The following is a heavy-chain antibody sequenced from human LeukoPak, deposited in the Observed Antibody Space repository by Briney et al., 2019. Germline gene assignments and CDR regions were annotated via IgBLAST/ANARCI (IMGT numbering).Heavy chain of an antibody. V-gene: IGHV3-53*01. CDR1: GFTFSTYW. J-gene: IGHJ4*02. Sequence: PGGSLRLSCAASGFTFSTYWMHWVRQAPGKGLEWVSVIYSGGSTYYADSVKGRFTISRDNSKNTLYLQMNSLRAEDTAVYYCARVLSILTRVDYWGQGTLVTVSS. CDR3: ARVLSILTRVDY. D-gene: IGHD3-9*01. CDR2: IYSGGST.